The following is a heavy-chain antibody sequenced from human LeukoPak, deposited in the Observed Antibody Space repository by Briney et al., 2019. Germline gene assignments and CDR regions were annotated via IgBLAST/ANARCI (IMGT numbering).Heavy chain of an antibody. CDR2: ISSSSSYI. CDR1: GFTFSSYS. Sequence: SPGGSLRLSCAASGFTFSSYSMTWVRQAPGKGLEWVSSISSSSSYIYYADSVKGRFTISRDNAKNSLYLQMNSLRAEDTAVYYCARDQVGATAFDYWGQGTLVTVSS. V-gene: IGHV3-21*01. D-gene: IGHD1-26*01. CDR3: ARDQVGATAFDY. J-gene: IGHJ4*02.